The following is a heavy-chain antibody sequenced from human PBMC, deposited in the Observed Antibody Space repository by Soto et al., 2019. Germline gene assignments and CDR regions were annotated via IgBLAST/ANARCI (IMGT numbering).Heavy chain of an antibody. D-gene: IGHD3-22*01. CDR2: ISAFNGKT. CDR1: GYTFNIYG. CDR3: PRVSVTKSIGFSPLGS. Sequence: QIQLVQSGAEVKKPGASVKVSCKASGYTFNIYGINWVRQAPGQGLEWMGWISAFNGKTNYAQNVQGRVTMTPDTSAGADHGEFWRSRSDASGLKFWPRVSVTKSIGFSPLGSWCKG. V-gene: IGHV1-18*01. J-gene: IGHJ6*03.